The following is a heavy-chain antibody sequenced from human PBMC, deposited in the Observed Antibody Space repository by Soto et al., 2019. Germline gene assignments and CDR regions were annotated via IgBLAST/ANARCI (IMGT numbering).Heavy chain of an antibody. D-gene: IGHD1-1*01. V-gene: IGHV1-46*01. CDR1: GYTFTSYY. Sequence: GASVKVSCKASGYTFTSYYMHWVRQAPGQGLEWMGIINPSGGSTSYAQKFQGRVTMTRDTSTSTVYMELSSLRSEDTAVYYCARDKGQLELHYYFDYWGQGTLVTVSS. CDR2: INPSGGST. CDR3: ARDKGQLELHYYFDY. J-gene: IGHJ4*02.